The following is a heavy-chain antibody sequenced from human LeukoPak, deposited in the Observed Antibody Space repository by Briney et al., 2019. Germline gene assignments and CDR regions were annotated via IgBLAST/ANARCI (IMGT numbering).Heavy chain of an antibody. V-gene: IGHV1-2*06. Sequence: GASVKVSCKTSGYTFTGYYMHWVRQAPGQGLEWMGRVNPNSGDTNYAQKFQGRVTMTRDTSISTAYMELSRLKSDDTAVYYRARHIYDEIDYWGQGTLVTVSS. D-gene: IGHD3-16*01. CDR2: VNPNSGDT. J-gene: IGHJ4*02. CDR3: ARHIYDEIDY. CDR1: GYTFTGYY.